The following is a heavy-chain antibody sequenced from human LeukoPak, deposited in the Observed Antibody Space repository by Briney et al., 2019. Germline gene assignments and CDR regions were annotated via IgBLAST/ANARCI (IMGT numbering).Heavy chain of an antibody. CDR1: GFSFRGFA. D-gene: IGHD7-27*01. Sequence: GGSLRLSCVASGFSFRGFAMSWVRQAPGKGLEWVGRIKSKTDGGTTDYAAPVKGRFTISRDDSKNTLHLQMNSLKTEDTAVYYCTAQTGDRVYWGQGTLVTVSS. CDR2: IKSKTDGGTT. J-gene: IGHJ4*02. V-gene: IGHV3-15*01. CDR3: TAQTGDRVY.